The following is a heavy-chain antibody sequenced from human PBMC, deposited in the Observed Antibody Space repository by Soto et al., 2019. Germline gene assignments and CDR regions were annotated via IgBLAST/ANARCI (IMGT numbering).Heavy chain of an antibody. CDR3: ARGGGSTFNWFDP. CDR2: LYYSGNT. J-gene: IGHJ5*02. CDR1: GGSISSFNYF. Sequence: QLQLQESGPGLVKPSETLSLTCTVSGGSISSFNYFWGWIRQPPGKGLEWIGSLYYSGNTYYNPSLQRRVTLSVDTSKTQCTRTLRSVTAADTAVYYCARGGGSTFNWFDPWGQGTLVTVSP. D-gene: IGHD2-15*01. V-gene: IGHV4-39*01.